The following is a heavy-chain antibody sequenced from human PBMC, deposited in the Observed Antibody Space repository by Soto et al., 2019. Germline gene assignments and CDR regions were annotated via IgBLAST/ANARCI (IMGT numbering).Heavy chain of an antibody. D-gene: IGHD1-26*01. CDR1: GFTFNKYW. Sequence: EVQLAESGGGSVQTGGSLRLSCAASGFTFNKYWMHWVRQFPGKSFVWVSRINPDGTTTTYADSVRGRFTISRDDPKKTLFLLRNTLRAEDTAVYFCIKGGYDLQDSGTYGTFDDCGRGTLVTVSS. CDR3: IKGGYDLQDSGTYGTFDD. CDR2: INPDGTTT. V-gene: IGHV3-74*03. J-gene: IGHJ4*02.